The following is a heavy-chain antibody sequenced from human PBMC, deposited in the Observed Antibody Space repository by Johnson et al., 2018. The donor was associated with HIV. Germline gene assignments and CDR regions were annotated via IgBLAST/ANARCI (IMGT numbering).Heavy chain of an antibody. J-gene: IGHJ3*02. CDR3: AKESKWESRTPHAFDI. CDR2: IYSGGST. D-gene: IGHD1-26*01. Sequence: QVQLVESGGGVVRPGGSLRLSCAASGFTFDDHGMSWVRQAPGKGLEWVSVIYSGGSTYYADSVKGRFTISRDNSKNTLYLQMKSLRAEDTAVYYCAKESKWESRTPHAFDIWGQGTMVTVSS. CDR1: GFTFDDHG. V-gene: IGHV3-NL1*01.